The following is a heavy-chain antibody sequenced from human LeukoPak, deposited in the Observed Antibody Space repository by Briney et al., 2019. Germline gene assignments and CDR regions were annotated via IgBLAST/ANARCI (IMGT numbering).Heavy chain of an antibody. V-gene: IGHV1-46*01. J-gene: IGHJ4*02. Sequence: ASVKVSCKASGYTFSCYYMHWVRQAPGQGLEWMGIINPSGGSTSYAQKFQGRVTLTRDTSISTAYMELSRLRSDDTAVYYCARGRGPVVPAAMYYFDYWGQGTLVTVSS. CDR2: INPSGGST. CDR3: ARGRGPVVPAAMYYFDY. CDR1: GYTFSCYY. D-gene: IGHD2-2*01.